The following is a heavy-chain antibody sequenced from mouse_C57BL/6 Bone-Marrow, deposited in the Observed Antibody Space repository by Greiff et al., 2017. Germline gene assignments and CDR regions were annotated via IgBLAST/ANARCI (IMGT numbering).Heavy chain of an antibody. CDR3: ARHEGDYYGSSHWYFDV. Sequence: QVQLQQSGAELVKPGASVKLSSKASGYTFTEYTIHWVKQRSGQGLEWIGWFYPGSGSIKYNEKFKDKATLTADKSSSTVYMELSRLTSEDSAVYFCARHEGDYYGSSHWYFDVWGTGTTATVSS. D-gene: IGHD1-1*01. CDR2: FYPGSGSI. CDR1: GYTFTEYT. J-gene: IGHJ1*03. V-gene: IGHV1-62-2*01.